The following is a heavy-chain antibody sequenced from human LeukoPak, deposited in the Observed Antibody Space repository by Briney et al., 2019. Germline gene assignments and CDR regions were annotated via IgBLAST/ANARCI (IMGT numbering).Heavy chain of an antibody. Sequence: SGGSLRLSCAASGFTVSSNYMSWVRQAPGKGLEWVSVIYSGGSTYYADSVKGRFTISRDNSKNTLYLQMNSLRAEDTAVYYCAKALDYGDYGAFDIWGQGTMVTVSS. J-gene: IGHJ3*02. V-gene: IGHV3-53*05. CDR3: AKALDYGDYGAFDI. CDR2: IYSGGST. D-gene: IGHD4-17*01. CDR1: GFTVSSNY.